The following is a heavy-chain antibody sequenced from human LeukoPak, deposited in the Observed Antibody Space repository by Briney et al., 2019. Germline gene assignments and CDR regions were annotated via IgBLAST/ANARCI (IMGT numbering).Heavy chain of an antibody. D-gene: IGHD2-2*01. CDR2: INHSGST. CDR3: ARIVVVPAAGRNFDY. Sequence: SSETLSLTCAVYGGSFSGYYWSWIRQRPGKGLEWIGEINHSGSTNYNPSLKSRVTISVDTSKNQFSLKLSSVTAADTAVYYCARIVVVPAAGRNFDYWGQGTLVTVSS. J-gene: IGHJ4*02. CDR1: GGSFSGYY. V-gene: IGHV4-34*01.